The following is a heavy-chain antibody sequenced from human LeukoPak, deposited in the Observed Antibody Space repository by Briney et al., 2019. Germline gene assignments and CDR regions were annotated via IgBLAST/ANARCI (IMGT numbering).Heavy chain of an antibody. Sequence: PGGSLRLSCAASGFTVSSNYMSWVRQAPGKGLEWVSVVYSGGSTHYADSVKGRFTISRDNSKNTLHLHMNSLRAEDTAVYYCATADSGSYYSGFDYWGQETLVTVSS. D-gene: IGHD1-26*01. J-gene: IGHJ4*02. CDR3: ATADSGSYYSGFDY. CDR1: GFTVSSNY. CDR2: VYSGGST. V-gene: IGHV3-66*01.